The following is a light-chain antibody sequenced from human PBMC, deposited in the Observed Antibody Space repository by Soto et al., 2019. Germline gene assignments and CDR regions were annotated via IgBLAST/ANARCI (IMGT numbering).Light chain of an antibody. Sequence: QSALTQPASVSGYPGQSITISCTGTNSDVGGYDYVSWYQQHPGKAPKLLIYDVTKRPSGVSNRFSGSKSGNTASLTISGLLTEDEADYYCSSFTGSTTWVFGGGTKLTVL. CDR3: SSFTGSTTWV. CDR2: DVT. J-gene: IGLJ3*02. V-gene: IGLV2-14*03. CDR1: NSDVGGYDY.